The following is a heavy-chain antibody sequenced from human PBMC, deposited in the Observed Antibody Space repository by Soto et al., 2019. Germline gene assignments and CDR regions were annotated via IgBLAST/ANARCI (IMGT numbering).Heavy chain of an antibody. CDR3: ARHSNEYRKSLDY. CDR2: IYYSGSS. J-gene: IGHJ4*02. V-gene: IGHV4-61*05. CDR1: GGSITSSGHY. D-gene: IGHD6-13*01. Sequence: PSETLSLTCTVSGGSITSSGHYWGWIRQPPGKGLEWIAYIYYSGSSNSNPSLKSRVTISVDTSKNQFSLKLSSVTAADTAVYYCARHSNEYRKSLDYWGQGTLVTVSS.